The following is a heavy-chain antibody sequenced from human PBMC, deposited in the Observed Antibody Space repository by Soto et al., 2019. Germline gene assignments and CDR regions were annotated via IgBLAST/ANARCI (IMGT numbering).Heavy chain of an antibody. CDR1: GFTVSSNY. CDR2: IYSGGST. V-gene: IGHV3-53*05. D-gene: IGHD2-21*02. Sequence: PGGSLRLSCAASGFTVSSNYMSWVRQAPGKGLEWVSVIYSGGSTYYADSVKGRFTISRDNSKNTLYLQMSSLRSEDTAVYYCARDHIVVVTDAYYYYYGMDVWGQGTTVTVSS. J-gene: IGHJ6*02. CDR3: ARDHIVVVTDAYYYYYGMDV.